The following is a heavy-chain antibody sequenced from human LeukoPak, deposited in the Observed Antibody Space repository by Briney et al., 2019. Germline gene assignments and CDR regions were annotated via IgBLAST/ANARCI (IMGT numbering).Heavy chain of an antibody. J-gene: IGHJ4*02. D-gene: IGHD4-17*01. CDR3: AKDATEYGDSHFDC. CDR1: GFTFSSFG. V-gene: IGHV3-33*06. Sequence: GRSLRLSCAASGFTFSSFGMHWVRQARGKGLEWVAVIWNDGSHEYYADSEKGRFTISRDNSRNTVYLQMNSLRADDTAVYYCAKDATEYGDSHFDCWGQGSLVTVSS. CDR2: IWNDGSHE.